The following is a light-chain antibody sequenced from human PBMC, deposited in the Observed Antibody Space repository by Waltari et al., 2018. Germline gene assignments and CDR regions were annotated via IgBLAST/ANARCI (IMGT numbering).Light chain of an antibody. CDR1: QSVSSY. CDR3: QQRSNWRT. J-gene: IGKJ2*01. V-gene: IGKV3-11*01. CDR2: DAS. Sequence: EIVLTQSPATLSLSPGERATLSCRASQSVSSYLAWYQQKPGQAPRLLIYDASNRATGIPARFSGSGSGTDCTLTISSLEPEDFAVYYCQQRSNWRTFGQGTKLEI.